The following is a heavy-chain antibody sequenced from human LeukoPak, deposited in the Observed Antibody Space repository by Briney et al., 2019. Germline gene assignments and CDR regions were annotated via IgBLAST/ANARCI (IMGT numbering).Heavy chain of an antibody. CDR2: ISYDGSNK. J-gene: IGHJ4*02. V-gene: IGHV3-30-3*01. CDR1: GFTFSSYA. CDR3: ARPEYSYGIGSADY. D-gene: IGHD5-18*01. Sequence: GGSLRLSCAASGFTFSSYAMHWVRQAPGKGLEWVAVISYDGSNKYYADSVKGRFTISRDNSKNTLYPQMNSLRAEDTAVYYCARPEYSYGIGSADYWGQGTLVTVSS.